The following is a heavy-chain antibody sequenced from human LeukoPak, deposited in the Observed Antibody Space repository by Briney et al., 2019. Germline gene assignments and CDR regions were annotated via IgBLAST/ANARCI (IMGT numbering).Heavy chain of an antibody. CDR1: GFTVSSNY. CDR2: IFSGGST. Sequence: GGSLRLSCAASGFTVSSNYMSWVRQAPGKGLEWVSVIFSGGSTYYADSVKGRFTISRDNSKNTLYLQMNSLRAEDTAVYYCAKVLRGLQFDYWGQGTLVTVSS. J-gene: IGHJ4*02. D-gene: IGHD5-24*01. V-gene: IGHV3-53*01. CDR3: AKVLRGLQFDY.